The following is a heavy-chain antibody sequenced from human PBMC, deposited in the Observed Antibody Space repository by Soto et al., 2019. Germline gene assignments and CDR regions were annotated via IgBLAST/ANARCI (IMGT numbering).Heavy chain of an antibody. CDR1: GFTFSNYW. Sequence: EVQLVESGGGLVQPGGSLRLSCAASGFTFSNYWMHWVRQGPGKGLVWVSRMNEDGTTIDYADSVKGRFTISRDNAKSTLYLQMNSLRAEDPAVYYCAPDLGGPQGSWGQGTLVTVSS. D-gene: IGHD3-16*01. J-gene: IGHJ5*02. V-gene: IGHV3-74*01. CDR2: MNEDGTTI. CDR3: APDLGGPQGS.